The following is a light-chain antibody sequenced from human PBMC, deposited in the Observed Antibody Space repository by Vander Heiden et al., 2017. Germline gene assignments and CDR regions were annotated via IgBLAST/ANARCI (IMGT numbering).Light chain of an antibody. J-gene: IGKJ5*01. CDR3: QQANGFPPT. Sequence: DIQMTQSPSSVSASVGDRVTIPCRASLDISTYLAWDQQKPGKAPKLLIYGTSTLMSDVPSRCRGSGNGTDFTLTISSLQPEDSATYYCQQANGFPPTVGQGTRLEI. V-gene: IGKV1-12*01. CDR2: GTS. CDR1: LDISTY.